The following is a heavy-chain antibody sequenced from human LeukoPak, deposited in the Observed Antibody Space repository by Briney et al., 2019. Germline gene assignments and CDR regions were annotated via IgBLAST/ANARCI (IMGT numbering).Heavy chain of an antibody. V-gene: IGHV3-7*01. J-gene: IGHJ4*02. CDR3: ARESEIRFLEWLFVFDY. CDR1: GFTFSTSW. D-gene: IGHD3-3*01. Sequence: GGSLRLSCAASGFTFSTSWMTWVRQAPGKGLEWVASINQDGGEIHYVDSVKGRFTISRDNAKNSLYLQMNSLRAEDTAVYYCARESEIRFLEWLFVFDYWGQGTLVTVSS. CDR2: INQDGGEI.